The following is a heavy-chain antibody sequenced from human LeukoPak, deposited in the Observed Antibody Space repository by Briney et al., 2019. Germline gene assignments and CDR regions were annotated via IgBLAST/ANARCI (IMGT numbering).Heavy chain of an antibody. V-gene: IGHV4-59*01. D-gene: IGHD6-19*01. CDR2: IYDSGST. Sequence: SGTLSLTCTVSGGSISSYYWNWIRQSPGKGLEWIGYIYDSGSTNYNPSLKSRVTISVDTSKNQFSLKLSSVTAADTAVYYCARGYSSLSWFDPWGQGTLVTVSS. CDR3: ARGYSSLSWFDP. CDR1: GGSISSYY. J-gene: IGHJ5*02.